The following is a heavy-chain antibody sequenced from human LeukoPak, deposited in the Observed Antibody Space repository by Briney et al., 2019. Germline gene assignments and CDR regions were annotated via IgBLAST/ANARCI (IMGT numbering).Heavy chain of an antibody. V-gene: IGHV3-23*01. Sequence: PGGSLRLSCAAPGITFSSYAMSWVRQAPGRGLEWVSAINGNGASTYYADSVKGRFTISRDTSKNTLYLQMNSLRAEDTAVYYCAKELSEMATISPFDYWGQGTLVTVSS. CDR3: AKELSEMATISPFDY. D-gene: IGHD5-24*01. J-gene: IGHJ4*02. CDR2: INGNGAST. CDR1: GITFSSYA.